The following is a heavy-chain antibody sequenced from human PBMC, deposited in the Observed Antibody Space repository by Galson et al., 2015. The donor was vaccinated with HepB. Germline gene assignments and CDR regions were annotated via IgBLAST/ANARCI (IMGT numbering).Heavy chain of an antibody. V-gene: IGHV1-69*13. CDR3: ATHGVAAAGTPIDY. CDR1: GGTFSSYA. D-gene: IGHD6-13*01. CDR2: IIPIFGTA. J-gene: IGHJ4*02. Sequence: SVKVSCKASGGTFSSYAISWARQAPGQGLEWMGGIIPIFGTANYAQKFQGRVTITADESTSTAYMELSSLRFEDTAVYYCATHGVAAAGTPIDYWGQGTLVTVSS.